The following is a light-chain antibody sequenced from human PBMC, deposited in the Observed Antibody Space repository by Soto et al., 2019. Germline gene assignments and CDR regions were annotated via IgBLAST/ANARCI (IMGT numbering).Light chain of an antibody. V-gene: IGKV1-5*01. CDR3: QQYNSYST. J-gene: IGKJ1*01. CDR1: QSISSW. CDR2: DAS. Sequence: DIQMTQSPSTLSASVGDRVTITCRASQSISSWLAWYQQKPGKAPKLLIYDASSLESGVPSRFSGSGSGTEFTLTISSLQPDDFPTYYCQQYNSYSTFGQGTKVEIK.